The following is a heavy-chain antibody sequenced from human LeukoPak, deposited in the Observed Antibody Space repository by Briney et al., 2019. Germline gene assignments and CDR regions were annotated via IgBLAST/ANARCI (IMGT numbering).Heavy chain of an antibody. CDR1: GYTFTSYY. Sequence: ASVKVSCKASGYTFTSYYMHWVRQAPGQGLEWMGIINPSGGSTSYAQKCQGRVTMTRDTSTSTVYMELSSLRSEDTAVYYCARENYDSSGSPAEYFQHWGQGTLVTVSS. V-gene: IGHV1-46*01. CDR2: INPSGGST. J-gene: IGHJ1*01. D-gene: IGHD3-22*01. CDR3: ARENYDSSGSPAEYFQH.